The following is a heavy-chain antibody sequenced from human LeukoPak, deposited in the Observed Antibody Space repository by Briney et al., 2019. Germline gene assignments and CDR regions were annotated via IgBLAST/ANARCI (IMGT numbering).Heavy chain of an antibody. J-gene: IGHJ3*02. D-gene: IGHD3-10*01. CDR3: VRGAKVRGDAFDI. Sequence: GGSLRLSCAASGFTFSDHYFDWVRQAPGKGLGWVSRLRSKAESYTTNYAAPVKGRFTISRDDSKNSLYLQMNSLKIEDSAVYYCVRGAKVRGDAFDIWGRGTAVTVSS. CDR2: LRSKAESYTT. CDR1: GFTFSDHY. V-gene: IGHV3-72*01.